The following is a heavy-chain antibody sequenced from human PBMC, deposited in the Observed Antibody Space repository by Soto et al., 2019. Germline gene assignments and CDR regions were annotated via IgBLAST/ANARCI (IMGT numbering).Heavy chain of an antibody. CDR1: GFTFTTHA. V-gene: IGHV3-23*01. J-gene: IGHJ6*02. Sequence: EVQLLESGGGLVQPGGSLRLSCAASGFTFTTHAMNWVRQAPGKGLEWVSSISGSGGTTDYADSVKGRFTISRDNSKNTLYLQMNSLRAEDTAVYYCAKGLGEFSYYGKDVWGQGTTVTVSS. CDR3: AKGLGEFSYYGKDV. CDR2: ISGSGGTT. D-gene: IGHD3-10*01.